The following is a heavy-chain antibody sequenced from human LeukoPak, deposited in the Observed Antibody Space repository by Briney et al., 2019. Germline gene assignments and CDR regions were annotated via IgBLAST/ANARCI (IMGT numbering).Heavy chain of an antibody. Sequence: PPETLSLTCAVSGYSISSGYYWGWIRQPPGKGLEWIGSIYHSGSTYYNPSLKSRVTISVDTSKNQFSLKLSSVTAADTAVYYCARHIAIWSGYYQQNYFDYWGQGTLVTVSS. V-gene: IGHV4-38-2*01. D-gene: IGHD3-3*01. CDR1: GYSISSGYY. CDR2: IYHSGST. CDR3: ARHIAIWSGYYQQNYFDY. J-gene: IGHJ4*02.